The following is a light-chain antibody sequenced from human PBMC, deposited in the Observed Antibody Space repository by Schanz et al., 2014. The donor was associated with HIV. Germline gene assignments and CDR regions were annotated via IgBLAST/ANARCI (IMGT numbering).Light chain of an antibody. Sequence: DIVLTQSPDSLAVSLGERATVNCKSSQTVLYSSNNKNDLAWYQQKAGQPPKLLIYWASTRESGVPDRFSGSDSGTDFTLTINNLQAEDVAVYFCQQYRSTPWTFGQGTNVKIK. CDR1: QTVLYSSNNKND. V-gene: IGKV4-1*01. J-gene: IGKJ1*01. CDR3: QQYRSTPWT. CDR2: WAS.